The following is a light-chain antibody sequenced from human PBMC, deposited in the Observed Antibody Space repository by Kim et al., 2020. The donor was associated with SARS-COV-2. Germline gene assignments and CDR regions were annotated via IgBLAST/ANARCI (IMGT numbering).Light chain of an antibody. J-gene: IGKJ2*01. Sequence: SASVGDRVTSPCRASQSISSYLNWYQQKPGKAPKLLIYAASSLQSGVPSRFSGSGSGTDFTLTISSLQPEDFATYYCQQSYSTSYTCGQGTKLEI. CDR1: QSISSY. CDR3: QQSYSTSYT. V-gene: IGKV1-39*01. CDR2: AAS.